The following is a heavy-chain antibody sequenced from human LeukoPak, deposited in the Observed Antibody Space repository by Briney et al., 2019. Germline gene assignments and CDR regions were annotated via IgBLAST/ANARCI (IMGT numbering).Heavy chain of an antibody. J-gene: IGHJ5*02. CDR1: GRSISSYY. CDR2: IYTRGST. D-gene: IGHD2-2*03. Sequence: SETLSLTCTVSGRSISSYYWSWIRQPAGKGPEWLGRIYTRGSTNYNPSLKSRVTMSVDTSKDQFSLKLSSVTAADTAVYYCASGYCSSTSCYNNWFDPWGQGTLVTVSS. CDR3: ASGYCSSTSCYNNWFDP. V-gene: IGHV4-4*07.